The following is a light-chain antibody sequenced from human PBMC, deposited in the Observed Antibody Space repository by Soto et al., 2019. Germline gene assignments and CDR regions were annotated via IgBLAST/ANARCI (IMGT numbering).Light chain of an antibody. CDR2: HTS. CDR1: QSVSSSY. Sequence: ESVLTQSPGTLSLSPGERATLSCRASQSVSSSYLAWYHQKPGQAPRLLIFHTSLRPTGIPARFSGSGSGTDFTLTISSLEPEDFAVYYCQQRSNWPRTFGQGTKVDI. V-gene: IGKV3D-20*02. CDR3: QQRSNWPRT. J-gene: IGKJ1*01.